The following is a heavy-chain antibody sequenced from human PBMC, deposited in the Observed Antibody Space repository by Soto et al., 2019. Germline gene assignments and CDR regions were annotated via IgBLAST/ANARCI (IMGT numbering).Heavy chain of an antibody. CDR3: ARHGIYVSSGNPGVIDY. D-gene: IGHD3-22*01. CDR2: INPSGGST. Sequence: ASVKVSCKASGYTFTSYYMHWVRQAPGQGLEWMGIINPSGGSTSYAQKFQGRVTMTRDTSTSTVYMELSSLRSEDTAVYYCARHGIYVSSGNPGVIDYWGQGTLVTVSS. V-gene: IGHV1-46*01. J-gene: IGHJ4*02. CDR1: GYTFTSYY.